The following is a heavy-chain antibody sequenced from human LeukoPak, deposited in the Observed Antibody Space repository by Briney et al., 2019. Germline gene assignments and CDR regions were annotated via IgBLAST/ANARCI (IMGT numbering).Heavy chain of an antibody. CDR1: GFTFSNAW. CDR2: IKSKTDGGTT. Sequence: GGSLRLSCADSGFTFSNAWMNWVRQAPGKGLEWVSRIKSKTDGGTTDYAAPVKGRFTISRDDSKNTLYLQMNSLKTEDTAVYYCTTDSIAAAGDYWGQGTLVTVSS. J-gene: IGHJ4*02. D-gene: IGHD6-13*01. V-gene: IGHV3-15*07. CDR3: TTDSIAAAGDY.